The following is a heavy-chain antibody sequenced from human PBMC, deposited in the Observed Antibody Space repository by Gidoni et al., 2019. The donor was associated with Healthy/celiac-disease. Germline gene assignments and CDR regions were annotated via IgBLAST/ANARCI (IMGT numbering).Heavy chain of an antibody. CDR3: ALSIAVAATYFDY. V-gene: IGHV3-23*01. CDR2: ISGSGGST. CDR1: GFTFSSYA. D-gene: IGHD6-19*01. Sequence: EVQLLESVGGLVPPWGSLRLSCAASGFTFSSYAMSWVRQAPGKGLEWVSAISGSGGSTYYADSVKGRFTISRDNSKNTLYLKMKSLRAEDTAVYYCALSIAVAATYFDYWGQGTLVTVSS. J-gene: IGHJ4*02.